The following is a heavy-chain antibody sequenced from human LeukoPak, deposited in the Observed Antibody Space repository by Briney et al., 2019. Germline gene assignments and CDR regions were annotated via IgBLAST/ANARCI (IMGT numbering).Heavy chain of an antibody. CDR1: GGSFSGYY. CDR3: ARGRIAVAASGFDY. V-gene: IGHV4-59*01. Sequence: SETLSLTCAVYGGSFSGYYWSWIRQPPGKGLEWIGYIYYSGSTNYNPSLKSRVTISADTSKNQFSLKLSSVTAADTAVYYCARGRIAVAASGFDYWGQGTLVTVSS. CDR2: IYYSGST. J-gene: IGHJ4*02. D-gene: IGHD6-19*01.